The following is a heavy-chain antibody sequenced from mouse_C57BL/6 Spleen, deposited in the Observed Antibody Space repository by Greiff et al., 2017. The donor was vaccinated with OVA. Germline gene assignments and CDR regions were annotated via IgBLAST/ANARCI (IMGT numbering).Heavy chain of an antibody. J-gene: IGHJ4*01. Sequence: VQLQQSGPELVKPGASVKIPCKASGYTFTDYNMDWVKQSHGKSLEWIGDINPNNGGTIYNQKFKGKATLTVDKSSSTAYMELRSLTSEDTAVYYCARRYSNYVDYAMDYWGQGTSVTVSS. CDR2: INPNNGGT. D-gene: IGHD2-5*01. CDR3: ARRYSNYVDYAMDY. CDR1: GYTFTDYN. V-gene: IGHV1-18*01.